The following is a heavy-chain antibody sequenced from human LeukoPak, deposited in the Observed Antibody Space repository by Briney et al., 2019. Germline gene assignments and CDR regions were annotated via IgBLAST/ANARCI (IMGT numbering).Heavy chain of an antibody. CDR2: INPNSGGT. Sequence: VKVSCKASGYTFTGYYMHWVRQAPGQGLEWMGWINPNSGGTNYAQKFQGRVTVTRDTSISTAYMELSRLRSDDTAVHYCARDRQQLVRRGYWFDPWGQGTLVTVSS. CDR1: GYTFTGYY. J-gene: IGHJ5*02. CDR3: ARDRQQLVRRGYWFDP. V-gene: IGHV1-2*02. D-gene: IGHD6-13*01.